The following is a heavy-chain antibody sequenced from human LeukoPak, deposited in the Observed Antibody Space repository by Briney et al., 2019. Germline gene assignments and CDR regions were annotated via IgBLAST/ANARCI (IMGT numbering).Heavy chain of an antibody. Sequence: SETLSLTCTVSGGSISSSSYYWGWIRQPPGKGLEWIGSIYYSGSTYYNSSPKSRVTISVDTSKNQFSLKLSSVTAADTAVYYCARDTVVRGVIITTEYWGQGTLVTVSS. CDR2: IYYSGST. V-gene: IGHV4-39*07. CDR3: ARDTVVRGVIITTEY. J-gene: IGHJ4*02. CDR1: GGSISSSSYY. D-gene: IGHD3-10*01.